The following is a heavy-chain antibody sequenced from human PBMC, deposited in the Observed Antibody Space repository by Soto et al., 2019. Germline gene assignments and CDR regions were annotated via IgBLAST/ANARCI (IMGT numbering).Heavy chain of an antibody. Sequence: GGSLRLSCAASGFTFSNAWMSWVRQAPGKGLEWVGRIKSKTDGGTTDYAAPVKGRFTISRDDSKNTLYLQMNSLKTEDTAVYYCTTDLQTYYYGSGSYLDDYWGQGTLVTVSS. CDR3: TTDLQTYYYGSGSYLDDY. V-gene: IGHV3-15*01. CDR1: GFTFSNAW. J-gene: IGHJ4*02. CDR2: IKSKTDGGTT. D-gene: IGHD3-10*01.